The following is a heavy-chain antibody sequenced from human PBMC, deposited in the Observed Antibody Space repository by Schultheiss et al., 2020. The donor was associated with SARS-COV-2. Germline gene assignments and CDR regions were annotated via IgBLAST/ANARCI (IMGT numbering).Heavy chain of an antibody. Sequence: GGSLRLSCAASGFSFNSYEMNWVRQAPGKGLEWVSYISSSGSTIYYADSVKGRFTISRDNSKNSLYLQMNSLRTEDTALYYCAKVSYSSSPEDYWGQGTLVTVSS. D-gene: IGHD6-6*01. V-gene: IGHV3-48*03. CDR3: AKVSYSSSPEDY. CDR1: GFSFNSYE. CDR2: ISSSGSTI. J-gene: IGHJ4*02.